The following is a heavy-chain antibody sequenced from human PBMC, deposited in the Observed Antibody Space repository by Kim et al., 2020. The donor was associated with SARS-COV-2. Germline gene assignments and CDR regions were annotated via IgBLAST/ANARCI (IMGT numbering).Heavy chain of an antibody. Sequence: GGSLRLSCAASGFTVSSNYMSWVRQAPGKGLEWVSVIYSGGSTYYADSVKGRFTISRDNSKNTLYLQMNSLRAEDTAVYYCARDDNYYDSSGGDAFDIWGQGTMVTVSS. J-gene: IGHJ3*02. V-gene: IGHV3-53*01. D-gene: IGHD3-22*01. CDR1: GFTVSSNY. CDR3: ARDDNYYDSSGGDAFDI. CDR2: IYSGGST.